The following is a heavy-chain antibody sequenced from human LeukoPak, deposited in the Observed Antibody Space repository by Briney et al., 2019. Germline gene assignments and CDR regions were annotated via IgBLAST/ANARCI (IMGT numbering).Heavy chain of an antibody. D-gene: IGHD2-2*01. CDR2: LHHSGST. CDR1: DYSISSAYY. J-gene: IGHJ5*02. Sequence: SETLSLTCTVSDYSISSAYYWGWIRQPPGKGLEWIGSLHHSGSTYYNPSLKSRVTISVDTSKNQFSLKLSSVTAADTAVYYCARYQMLHNWFDPWGQGTPVTVSS. V-gene: IGHV4-38-2*02. CDR3: ARYQMLHNWFDP.